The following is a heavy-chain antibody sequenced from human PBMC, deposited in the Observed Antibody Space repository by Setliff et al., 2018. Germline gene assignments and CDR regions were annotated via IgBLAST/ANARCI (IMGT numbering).Heavy chain of an antibody. CDR2: IDPSGNT. V-gene: IGHV4-61*09. Sequence: SETLSLTCTVSGGSISSGTNYWSWIRQPAGRGLEWIGHIDPSGNTNYQPSLKSRVTISGDTSKNQFSLKLTSVTAADTAVYYCARSLGSGSYYNSRPFYSDYWGQGTLVIVSS. CDR1: GGSISSGTNY. J-gene: IGHJ4*02. CDR3: ARSLGSGSYYNSRPFYSDY. D-gene: IGHD3-10*01.